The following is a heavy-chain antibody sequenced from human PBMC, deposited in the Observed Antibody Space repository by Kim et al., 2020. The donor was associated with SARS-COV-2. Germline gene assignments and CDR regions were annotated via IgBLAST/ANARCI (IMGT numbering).Heavy chain of an antibody. CDR2: IKQDGSEK. D-gene: IGHD3-9*01. CDR3: ARGYSILTGYSHPDDAFDI. J-gene: IGHJ3*02. CDR1: GFTFSSYW. V-gene: IGHV3-7*01. Sequence: GGSLRLSCAASGFTFSSYWMSWVRQAPGKGLEWVANIKQDGSEKYYVDSVKGRFTISRDNAKNSLYLQMNSLRAEDTAVYYCARGYSILTGYSHPDDAFDIWGQGTMVTVSS.